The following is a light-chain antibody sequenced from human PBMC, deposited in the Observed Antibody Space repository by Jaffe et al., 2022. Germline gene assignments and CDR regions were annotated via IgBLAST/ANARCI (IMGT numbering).Light chain of an antibody. CDR1: SSNIGAGYD. CDR3: QSYDGSLSASV. J-gene: IGLJ3*02. V-gene: IGLV1-40*01. CDR2: ITY. Sequence: QSVLTQPPSVSGAPGQRVTISCTGSSSNIGAGYDVHWYQQLPGTAPKLLIYITYNRPSGVPDRFSGSKSGTSASLAITGLQAEDEADYYCQSYDGSLSASVFGGGTRLTVL.